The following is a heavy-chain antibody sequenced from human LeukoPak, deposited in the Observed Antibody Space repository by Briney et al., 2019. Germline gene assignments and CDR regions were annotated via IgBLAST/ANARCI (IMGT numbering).Heavy chain of an antibody. J-gene: IGHJ4*02. CDR1: GFSLSNVW. CDR2: IKRKNEGGTT. D-gene: IGHD3-3*01. CDR3: TTALYDFWSGYTPVDY. Sequence: GGSLRLSCAASGFSLSNVWMGWVRQAPGKGPEWVGRIKRKNEGGTTDYAAPVKGRFTISRDDPKNTLYLQMTSLQTEDTAVYYCTTALYDFWSGYTPVDYLGQGTLVSVSS. V-gene: IGHV3-15*01.